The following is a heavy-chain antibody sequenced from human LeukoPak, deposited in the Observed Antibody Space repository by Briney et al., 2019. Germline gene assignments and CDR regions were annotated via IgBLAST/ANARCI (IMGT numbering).Heavy chain of an antibody. CDR2: IYHSGST. V-gene: IGHV4-59*12. Sequence: SETLSLTCTVSGGSINSYYWSWIRQPPGKGLEWIGYIYHSGSTYYNPSLKSRVTISVDRSKNQFSLKLSSVTAADTAVYYCAREGGSCSGGSCAPYDAFDIWGQGTMVTVSS. D-gene: IGHD2-15*01. J-gene: IGHJ3*02. CDR3: AREGGSCSGGSCAPYDAFDI. CDR1: GGSINSYY.